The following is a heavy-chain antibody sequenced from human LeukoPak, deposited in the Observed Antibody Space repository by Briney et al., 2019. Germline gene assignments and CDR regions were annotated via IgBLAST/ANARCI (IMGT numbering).Heavy chain of an antibody. CDR1: GGSISSYY. Sequence: SETLSFTCTVSGGSISSYYWSWIRQPPGKGLEWIGYIYYSGSTNYNPSLKSRVTISVDTSKNQFSLKLSSVTAADTAVYYCAREVVAFDYWGQGTLVTVSS. V-gene: IGHV4-59*01. J-gene: IGHJ4*02. CDR3: AREVVAFDY. D-gene: IGHD2-15*01. CDR2: IYYSGST.